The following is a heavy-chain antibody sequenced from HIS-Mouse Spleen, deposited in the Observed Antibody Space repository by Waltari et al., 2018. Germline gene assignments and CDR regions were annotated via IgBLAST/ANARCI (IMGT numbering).Heavy chain of an antibody. J-gene: IGHJ4*02. V-gene: IGHV3-43D*03. Sequence: EVQLVESGGVVVQPGGSLRLSCAASGFTFDDYAMHWVHQAPGKGLEWVSLISWDGGSTYYADSVKGRFTISRDNSKNSLYLQMNSLRAEDTALYYCAKDRDGSGSYSDYWGQGTLVTVSS. D-gene: IGHD3-10*01. CDR3: AKDRDGSGSYSDY. CDR1: GFTFDDYA. CDR2: ISWDGGST.